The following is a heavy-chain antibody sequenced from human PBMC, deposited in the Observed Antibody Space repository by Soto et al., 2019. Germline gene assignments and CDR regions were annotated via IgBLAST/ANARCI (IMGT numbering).Heavy chain of an antibody. J-gene: IGHJ1*01. CDR2: ISGSGGST. V-gene: IGHV3-23*01. D-gene: IGHD2-15*01. CDR3: AKSVFGMVAATSEYFQH. Sequence: GGSLRLSCAASGFTFSSYAMSWVRQAPGKGLEWVSAISGSGGSTYYADSVKGRFTISRDNSKNKLYLQMNSLRAEDTAVYYCAKSVFGMVAATSEYFQHWGQGTLVTVSS. CDR1: GFTFSSYA.